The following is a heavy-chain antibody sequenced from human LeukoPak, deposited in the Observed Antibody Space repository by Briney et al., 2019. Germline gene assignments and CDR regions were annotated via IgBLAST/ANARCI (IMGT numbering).Heavy chain of an antibody. D-gene: IGHD2-2*01. Sequence: SETLSLTCAVYGGSFSGYYWSWIRQPPGKGLEWIGEINHSGSTNYNPSLKSRITISVDTSKNQFSLKLSSVTAADTAVYYRARTTRFPGPLGYWGQGTLVTVSS. J-gene: IGHJ4*02. CDR2: INHSGST. CDR1: GGSFSGYY. V-gene: IGHV4-34*01. CDR3: ARTTRFPGPLGY.